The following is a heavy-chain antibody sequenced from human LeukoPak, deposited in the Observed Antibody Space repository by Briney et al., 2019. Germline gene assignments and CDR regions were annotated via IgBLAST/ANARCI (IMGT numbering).Heavy chain of an antibody. Sequence: GASVKVSCKASGYTFTSYGISWVRQAPGQGLEWMGWISAYNGNTNYAQKLQGRVTMTTDTSTSTAYMELRSLRFDDTGVYYCARPYRISWYYPAGVWGQGTPVTVSS. D-gene: IGHD6-13*01. J-gene: IGHJ4*02. V-gene: IGHV1-18*01. CDR2: ISAYNGNT. CDR1: GYTFTSYG. CDR3: ARPYRISWYYPAGV.